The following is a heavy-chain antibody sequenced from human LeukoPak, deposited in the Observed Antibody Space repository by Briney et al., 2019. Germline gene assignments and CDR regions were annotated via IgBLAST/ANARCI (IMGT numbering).Heavy chain of an antibody. Sequence: ASVKVSCKASGYTFTSYGISWVRQAPGQGLEWMGGIIPIFGTANYAQKFQGRVTITTDESTSTAYMELSSLRSEDTAVYYCARAYYSSGWAYAFDIWGQGTMVTVSS. V-gene: IGHV1-69*05. CDR3: ARAYYSSGWAYAFDI. J-gene: IGHJ3*02. CDR2: IIPIFGTA. CDR1: GYTFTSYG. D-gene: IGHD6-19*01.